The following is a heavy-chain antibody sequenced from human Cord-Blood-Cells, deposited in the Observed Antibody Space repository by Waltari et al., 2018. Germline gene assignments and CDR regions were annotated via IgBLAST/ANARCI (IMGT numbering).Heavy chain of an antibody. Sequence: EVQLVESGGGLVKPGGSLRLSCASSGSTFSSYSMNWVRKAPGKGLEWVSPISSSSSYIYYADSVKGRFTISRDNAKNSLYLQMNSLRAEDTAVYYCARDPVTTVTYYFDYWGQGTLVTVSS. J-gene: IGHJ4*02. D-gene: IGHD4-4*01. CDR3: ARDPVTTVTYYFDY. CDR2: ISSSSSYI. CDR1: GSTFSSYS. V-gene: IGHV3-21*01.